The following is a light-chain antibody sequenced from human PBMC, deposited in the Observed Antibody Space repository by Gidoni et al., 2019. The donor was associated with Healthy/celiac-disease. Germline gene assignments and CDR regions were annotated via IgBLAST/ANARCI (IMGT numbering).Light chain of an antibody. CDR1: QSASSY. CDR2: DAS. V-gene: IGKV3-11*01. Sequence: EIVLTQSPATLSLSPGERATLSCRASQSASSYLAWYQQKPGQAPRLLIYDASNRATGIPARFSGSGSGTDFTLTISSLEPDDFAVYYCQQRSNWPFTFGPWTKVDIK. J-gene: IGKJ3*01. CDR3: QQRSNWPFT.